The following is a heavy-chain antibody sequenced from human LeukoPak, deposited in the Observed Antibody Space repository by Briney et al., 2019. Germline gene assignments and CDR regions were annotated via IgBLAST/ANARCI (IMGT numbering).Heavy chain of an antibody. V-gene: IGHV3-30*02. CDR2: IRYDGSNK. J-gene: IGHJ2*01. D-gene: IGHD1-1*01. CDR3: ARLGDHFHWNLEL. Sequence: PGGSLRLSCAASRFTFSSYGMHWVRPAPATGLEWVAFIRYDGSNKYYADSVKGRFTISRDTSKNTLSLQMNSLRVEDTAVYFCARLGDHFHWNLELWGRGTLVTVSS. CDR1: RFTFSSYG.